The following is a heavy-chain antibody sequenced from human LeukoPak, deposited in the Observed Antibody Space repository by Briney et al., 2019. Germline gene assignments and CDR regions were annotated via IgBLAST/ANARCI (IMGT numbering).Heavy chain of an antibody. CDR1: GFTFSSYG. J-gene: IGHJ3*02. V-gene: IGHV3-30*03. CDR3: AGREGHHAFDI. CDR2: ISYDGSNK. Sequence: GGSLRLSCAASGFTFSSYGMHWVRQAPGKGLEWVAVISYDGSNKYYADSVKGRFTISRDNSKNTLYLQMNSLRAEDTAVYYCAGREGHHAFDIWGQGTMVTVSS.